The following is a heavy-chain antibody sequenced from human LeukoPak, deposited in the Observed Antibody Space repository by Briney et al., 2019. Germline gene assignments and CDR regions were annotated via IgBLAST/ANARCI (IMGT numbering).Heavy chain of an antibody. CDR1: GFTVSSYY. CDR3: AKDPGSQQLVLGYFDY. CDR2: IYPNGNT. V-gene: IGHV3-66*01. J-gene: IGHJ4*01. D-gene: IGHD6-13*01. Sequence: TGGSLRLSCAASGFTVSSYYMNWVRQAPGKGLEWVSMIYPNGNTFYTDSVKGRFTISRDNSKNTLYLQMNSLRAEDTAVYYCAKDPGSQQLVLGYFDYGGQGTLVTVSS.